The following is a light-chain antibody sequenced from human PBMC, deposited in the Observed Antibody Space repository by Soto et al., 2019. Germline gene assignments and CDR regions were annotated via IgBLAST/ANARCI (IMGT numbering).Light chain of an antibody. V-gene: IGKV1-5*01. CDR1: QSISSC. CDR2: DAS. CDR3: QQYNSYSPWT. Sequence: DIQMTQSPSTLSATAGDRVTITCRASQSISSCLNWYQQKPGKAPKLLIYDASSLESGVPSRFSGSGSGTELSLTIISLQPDDFANYYCQQYNSYSPWTFGQGTKVDIK. J-gene: IGKJ1*01.